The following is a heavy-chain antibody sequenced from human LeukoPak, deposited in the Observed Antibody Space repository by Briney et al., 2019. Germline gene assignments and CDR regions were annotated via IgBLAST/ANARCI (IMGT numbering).Heavy chain of an antibody. D-gene: IGHD2-15*01. V-gene: IGHV3-7*05. Sequence: GESLKISCAASGFMFRSYWMTWVRQAPGKGLEWVANINQDGSEKYYVDSVKGRFTISRDNAKNSLYLQMNSLRAEDTAVYYCARDRRGGSFFDYWGQGTLVTVSS. J-gene: IGHJ4*02. CDR1: GFMFRSYW. CDR2: INQDGSEK. CDR3: ARDRRGGSFFDY.